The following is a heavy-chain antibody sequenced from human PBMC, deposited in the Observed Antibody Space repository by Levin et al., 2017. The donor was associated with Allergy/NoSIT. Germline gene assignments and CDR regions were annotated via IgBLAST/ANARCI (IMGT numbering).Heavy chain of an antibody. J-gene: IGHJ4*02. CDR1: GYTFTGYY. CDR2: INPNSGGT. Sequence: GESLKISCKASGYTFTGYYMHWVRQAPGQGLEWMGWINPNSGGTNYAQKFQGRVTMTRDTSISTAYMELSRLRSDDTAVYYCARGGDVVVAATLDYWGQGTLVTVSS. V-gene: IGHV1-2*02. D-gene: IGHD2-15*01. CDR3: ARGGDVVVAATLDY.